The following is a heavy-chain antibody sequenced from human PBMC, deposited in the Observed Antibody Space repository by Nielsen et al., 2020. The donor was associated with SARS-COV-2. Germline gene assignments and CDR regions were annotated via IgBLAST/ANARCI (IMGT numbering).Heavy chain of an antibody. V-gene: IGHV4-39*01. CDR3: ARTLWFGESPFDF. CDR1: GGSIRISNYY. D-gene: IGHD3-10*01. CDR2: VYQTGNT. Sequence: SETLSLTCIVSGGSIRISNYYWAWIRQPPGEGLEWIGSVYQTGNTYYRPSLKSRLTISINTSRNQFSLSLSSVTAADTAVYYCARTLWFGESPFDFWGQGTLVSVSS. J-gene: IGHJ4*02.